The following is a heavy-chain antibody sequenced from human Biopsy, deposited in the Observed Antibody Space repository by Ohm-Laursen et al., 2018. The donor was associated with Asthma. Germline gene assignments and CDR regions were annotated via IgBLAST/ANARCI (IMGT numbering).Heavy chain of an antibody. Sequence: SLRLSCSASGFMFRSFGMHWVRQAPGKGLEWVAVISYDGNHKFYEDSVKGRFTISRYNSKNTLYLQMNGLRTEDTAVYYCAKRRGYSGHDNDYWGQGTLVIVSS. J-gene: IGHJ4*02. CDR3: AKRRGYSGHDNDY. V-gene: IGHV3-30*18. CDR2: ISYDGNHK. D-gene: IGHD5-12*01. CDR1: GFMFRSFG.